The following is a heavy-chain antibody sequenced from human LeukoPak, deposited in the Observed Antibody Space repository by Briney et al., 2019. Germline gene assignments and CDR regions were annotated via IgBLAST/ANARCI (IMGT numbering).Heavy chain of an antibody. CDR1: GYSISSDYH. CDR3: VVGSGYFFDY. Sequence: PSETLSLTCAVSGYSISSDYHWGWIRQPPGKGLEWLGTIYASGTTYYNPSLKSRVSISVDTSKNQFSLKLSSVTAADTAVYYCVVGSGYFFDYWGQGTLVTVSS. J-gene: IGHJ4*02. D-gene: IGHD3-22*01. CDR2: IYASGTT. V-gene: IGHV4-38-2*01.